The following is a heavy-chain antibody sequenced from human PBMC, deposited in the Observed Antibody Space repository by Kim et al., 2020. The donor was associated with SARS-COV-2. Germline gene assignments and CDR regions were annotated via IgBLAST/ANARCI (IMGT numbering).Heavy chain of an antibody. CDR3: ASTSSWYNYYYYGMDV. CDR1: GYTFTSYA. Sequence: ASVKVSCKASGYTFTSYAMHWVRQAPGQRLEWMGWINAGNGNTKYSQKFQGRVTITRDTSASTTYMELSSLRSEDTAVYYCASTSSWYNYYYYGMDVWGQGTTVTVSS. CDR2: INAGNGNT. V-gene: IGHV1-3*01. D-gene: IGHD6-13*01. J-gene: IGHJ6*02.